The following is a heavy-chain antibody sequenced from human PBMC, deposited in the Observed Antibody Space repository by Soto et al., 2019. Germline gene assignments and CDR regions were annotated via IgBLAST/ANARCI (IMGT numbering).Heavy chain of an antibody. Sequence: QVELQESGPGLVKPSQTLSLTCTVSGGSISSGGYYWSWVRQHPGKGLEWIGYIYDSGSTYYNPSPKRRVTISIDTSKNQFSLKLTSVTAADTAVYYCASQATGWYPDYWGQGTLVTVSS. D-gene: IGHD6-19*01. CDR2: IYDSGST. CDR3: ASQATGWYPDY. J-gene: IGHJ4*02. V-gene: IGHV4-31*03. CDR1: GGSISSGGYY.